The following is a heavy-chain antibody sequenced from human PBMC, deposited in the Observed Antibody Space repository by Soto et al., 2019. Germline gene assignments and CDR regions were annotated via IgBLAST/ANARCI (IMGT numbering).Heavy chain of an antibody. CDR2: IHYSGST. D-gene: IGHD2-2*01. CDR3: ARQRDQYCYSTSCHNPYYFDY. CDR1: GGSISSYY. J-gene: IGHJ4*02. V-gene: IGHV4-59*08. Sequence: SVTLSVTCPVSGGSISSYYWSWIRQPPGKGLEWIGYIHYSGSTKYNPSLKSRVTILVDTSKNQFSLKLSSVTAADTAVYYCARQRDQYCYSTSCHNPYYFDYWGQGTLVTVSS.